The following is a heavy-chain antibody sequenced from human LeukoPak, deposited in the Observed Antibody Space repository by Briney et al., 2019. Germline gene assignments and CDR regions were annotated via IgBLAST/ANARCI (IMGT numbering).Heavy chain of an antibody. D-gene: IGHD2-8*02. CDR3: ATYRQVLLPFES. Sequence: GGSLRLSCAASGFTFSTFAMIWVRQPPGKGLEWVSSIFPSGGEIHYVDSVRGRFTISRDNSKSTLSLRMNSLRAEDTAIYYCATYRQVLLPFESWGQGTLVTVSS. J-gene: IGHJ4*02. CDR2: IFPSGGEI. CDR1: GFTFSTFA. V-gene: IGHV3-23*01.